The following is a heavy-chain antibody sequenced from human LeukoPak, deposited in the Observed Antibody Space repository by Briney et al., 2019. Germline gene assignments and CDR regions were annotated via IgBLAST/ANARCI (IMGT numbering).Heavy chain of an antibody. J-gene: IGHJ4*02. V-gene: IGHV1-8*01. CDR3: ARRCSSTTCSWPFDY. D-gene: IGHD2-2*01. Sequence: GASVKVSCKASGYTFTSYDIHWVRQATGQGLEWMGWMSPNSGNTVYAQKFQGRVTMTRNTSISTAYMELSSLSSEDTAVYYCARRCSSTTCSWPFDYWGQGTLVTVSS. CDR1: GYTFTSYD. CDR2: MSPNSGNT.